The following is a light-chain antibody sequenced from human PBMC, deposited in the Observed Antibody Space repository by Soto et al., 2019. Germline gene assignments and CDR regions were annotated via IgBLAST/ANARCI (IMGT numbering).Light chain of an antibody. CDR1: GRVGSS. CDR3: QPFAEYST. V-gene: IGKV1-5*01. CDR2: GAS. Sequence: DIHLTQSPSSRSASVGDTVSMTCRASGRVGSSLDWYQKKPGEVPRLLFNGASTAASDVPLRFSASGSGTEFTLVISDLQADDFCTYYCQPFAEYSTFGQGPRMEI. J-gene: IGKJ2*01.